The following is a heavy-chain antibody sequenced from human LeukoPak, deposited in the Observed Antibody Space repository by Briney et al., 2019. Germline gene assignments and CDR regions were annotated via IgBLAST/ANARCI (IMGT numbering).Heavy chain of an antibody. Sequence: GGSLRLSCAASGFTFSSYSMNWVRQAPGKGLEWVSYISSSSSTIYYADSVKGRFTISRDNAKNSLYLQMNSLRAEDTAVYYCARDAFYYYYGMDVWGQGTTVTVSS. J-gene: IGHJ6*02. V-gene: IGHV3-48*01. CDR1: GFTFSSYS. CDR3: ARDAFYYYYGMDV. CDR2: ISSSSSTI.